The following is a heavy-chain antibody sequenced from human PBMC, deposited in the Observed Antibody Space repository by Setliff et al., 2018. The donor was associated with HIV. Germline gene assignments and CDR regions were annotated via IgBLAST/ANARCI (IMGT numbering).Heavy chain of an antibody. CDR2: ISGGSTSHM. D-gene: IGHD2-15*01. J-gene: IGHJ4*02. CDR1: GLTFSNYW. V-gene: IGHV3-11*05. Sequence: GGSLRLSCAASGLTFSNYWMHWVRQAPGKGLEWVSYISGGSTSHMNYADSVEGRFTISRDNAKSSLNLQMNSLRVEDTAMYYCARGAGTVDYSCCFDLWGQGTLVTVSS. CDR3: ARGAGTVDYSCCFDL.